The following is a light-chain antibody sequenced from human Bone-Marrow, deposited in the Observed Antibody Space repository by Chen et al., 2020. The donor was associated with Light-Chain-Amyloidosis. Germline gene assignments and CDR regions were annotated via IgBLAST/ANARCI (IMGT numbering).Light chain of an antibody. V-gene: IGKV3-15*01. CDR3: QQYNNWPPWT. CDR2: GSS. Sequence: EIVMTQSPATLSVSPGERATLSCRASRSVSSNLAWYQQKTGQAPRLLIYGSSTRATGIPARFSGSGSGTEFTLTISSLQSEDFAVYYCQQYNNWPPWTFGQGTKVEIK. CDR1: RSVSSN. J-gene: IGKJ1*01.